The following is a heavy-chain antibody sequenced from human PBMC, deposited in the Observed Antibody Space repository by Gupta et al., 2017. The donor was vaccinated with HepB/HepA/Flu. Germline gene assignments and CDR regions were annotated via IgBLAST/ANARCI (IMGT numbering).Heavy chain of an antibody. CDR3: AKGTRDLPAAHYYYGMDV. D-gene: IGHD2-2*01. CDR1: GFTFSSYA. CDR2: ISGSGDST. V-gene: IGHV3-23*01. J-gene: IGHJ6*02. Sequence: EVQALESGGGLVQPGGSPSLSCAASGFTFSSYAMSWVRQAPGKGLEWVSAISGSGDSTYYADSVKGRFTISRDNSKNTLYLQMNSLRAENTAVYYCAKGTRDLPAAHYYYGMDVWVQGTTVTVYS.